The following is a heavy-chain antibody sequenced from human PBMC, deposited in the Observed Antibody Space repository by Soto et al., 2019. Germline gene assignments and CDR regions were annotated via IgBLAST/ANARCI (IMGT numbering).Heavy chain of an antibody. CDR1: GYTLTSYY. CDR3: ARGISTTRYYYYYGMDV. Sequence: ASVKVSCKASGYTLTSYYLHWVRQAPGQGPEWMGIINPSGGITNDAQKFQDRVTMTSDTSTSTVYMELSSLRSEDTAVYYCARGISTTRYYYYYGMDVWGQGTTVTVSS. J-gene: IGHJ6*02. CDR2: INPSGGIT. D-gene: IGHD2-2*01. V-gene: IGHV1-46*01.